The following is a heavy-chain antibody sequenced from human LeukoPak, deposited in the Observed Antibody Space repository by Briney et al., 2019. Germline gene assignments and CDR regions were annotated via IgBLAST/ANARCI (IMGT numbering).Heavy chain of an antibody. Sequence: GGSLRLSCAASGFTFSSYAMSWVRQAPGKGLEWDSAISGSGGSTYYADSVKGRFTISRDNSKNTLYLQMNSLRAEDTAVYYCATNFGVVTPYDAFDIWGQGTMVTVSS. V-gene: IGHV3-23*01. CDR3: ATNFGVVTPYDAFDI. CDR1: GFTFSSYA. CDR2: ISGSGGST. J-gene: IGHJ3*02. D-gene: IGHD3-3*01.